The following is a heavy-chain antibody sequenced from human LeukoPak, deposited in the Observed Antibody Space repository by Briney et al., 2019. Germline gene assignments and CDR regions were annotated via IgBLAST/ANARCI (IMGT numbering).Heavy chain of an antibody. V-gene: IGHV1-2*02. D-gene: IGHD4-17*01. J-gene: IGHJ4*02. CDR2: INPNSGGT. CDR1: GYTFTGYY. Sequence: ASVKVSCKASGYTFTGYYMHWVRQAPGQGLEWMGWINPNSGGTNYAQKFQGRVTMTRDTSISTAYMELSRLRSDDTAVYYCARVLMTTVTTFLSPFDYWGQGTLVTVSS. CDR3: ARVLMTTVTTFLSPFDY.